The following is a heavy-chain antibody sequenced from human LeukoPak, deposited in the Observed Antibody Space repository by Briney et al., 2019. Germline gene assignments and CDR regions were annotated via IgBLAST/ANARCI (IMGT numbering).Heavy chain of an antibody. V-gene: IGHV1-69*04. CDR2: IIPILGIA. J-gene: IGHJ4*02. CDR3: ARQAGSGSYYNVRLDY. Sequence: SVKVSCKASGGTFSSYAISWVRQAPGQGLEWVGRIIPILGIANYAQKFQGRVTITADKSTSTAYMELSSLRSEDTAVYYCARQAGSGSYYNVRLDYWGQGTLVTVSS. CDR1: GGTFSSYA. D-gene: IGHD3-10*01.